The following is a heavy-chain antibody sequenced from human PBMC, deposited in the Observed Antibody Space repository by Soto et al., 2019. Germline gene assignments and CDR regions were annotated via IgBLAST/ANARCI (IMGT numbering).Heavy chain of an antibody. CDR2: MNPNSGNT. CDR3: AREKSSGYYYDY. V-gene: IGHV1-8*01. Sequence: QVQLVQSGAEVKKPGASVKVSCNASGYTFTSYDINWVRQATGQGLEWMGWMNPNSGNTAYAQKFQGRVTMTRNTSISTAYMELSSLRSEDTAVYYCAREKSSGYYYDYWGQGPLVTVSS. D-gene: IGHD3-22*01. J-gene: IGHJ4*02. CDR1: GYTFTSYD.